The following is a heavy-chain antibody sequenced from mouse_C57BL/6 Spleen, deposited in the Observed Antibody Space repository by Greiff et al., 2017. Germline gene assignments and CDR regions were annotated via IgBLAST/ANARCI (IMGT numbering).Heavy chain of an antibody. J-gene: IGHJ3*01. CDR3: ARDRRDYDYGWFAD. V-gene: IGHV5-4*01. CDR2: ISDGGSYT. CDR1: GFTFSSYA. D-gene: IGHD2-4*01. Sequence: EVMLVESGGGLVKPGGSLKLSCAASGFTFSSYAMSWVRQTPEKRLEWVATISDGGSYTYSPDNVKGRFTISRDNAKNNLYLQMSHLKSEDTAMYYCARDRRDYDYGWFADWGQGTLVTVSA.